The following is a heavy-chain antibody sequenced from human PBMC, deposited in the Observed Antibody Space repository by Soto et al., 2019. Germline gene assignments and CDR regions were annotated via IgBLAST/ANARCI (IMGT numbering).Heavy chain of an antibody. CDR2: IRSKANNFAT. V-gene: IGHV3-73*01. Sequence: GGSLRLSCTASGFTFSDSAMHWVRQASGKGLEWLGRIRSKANNFATAYAASVKGRFTISRDDAKNTVYLQMNSLNSEDTAVYYCTRRSEYDSGGYYYAYDYWGQGTRVTVSS. D-gene: IGHD3-22*01. CDR1: GFTFSDSA. CDR3: TRRSEYDSGGYYYAYDY. J-gene: IGHJ4*02.